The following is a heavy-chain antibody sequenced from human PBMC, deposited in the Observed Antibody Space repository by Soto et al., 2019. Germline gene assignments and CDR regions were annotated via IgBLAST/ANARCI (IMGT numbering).Heavy chain of an antibody. Sequence: GGSLRLSCAASGFTFSDYYMSWIHQAPGKGLEWVSYISSSGSTIYYADSVKGRFTISRDNAKNSLYLQMNSLRAEDTAVYYCARDAGSSSSYYYYYGMDVWGQGTTVTVSS. CDR2: ISSSGSTI. CDR1: GFTFSDYY. D-gene: IGHD6-6*01. J-gene: IGHJ6*02. V-gene: IGHV3-11*01. CDR3: ARDAGSSSSYYYYYGMDV.